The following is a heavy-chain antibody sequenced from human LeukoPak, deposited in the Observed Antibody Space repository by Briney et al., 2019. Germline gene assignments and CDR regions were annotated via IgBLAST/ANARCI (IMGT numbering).Heavy chain of an antibody. CDR1: GGSISSSSYY. CDR3: ATAGRRWLQIQYFDY. V-gene: IGHV4-30-4*08. CDR2: IYYSGST. Sequence: PSETLSLTCAVSGGSISSSSYYWSWIRQPPGKGLEWIGYIYYSGSTYYNPSLKSRVTISVDTSKNQFSLKLSSVTAADTAVYYCATAGRRWLQIQYFDYWGQGTLVTVSS. D-gene: IGHD5-24*01. J-gene: IGHJ4*02.